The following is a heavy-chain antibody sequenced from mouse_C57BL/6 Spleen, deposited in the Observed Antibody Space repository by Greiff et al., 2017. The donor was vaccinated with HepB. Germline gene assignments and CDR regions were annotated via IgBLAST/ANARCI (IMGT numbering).Heavy chain of an antibody. D-gene: IGHD3-3*01. V-gene: IGHV1-22*01. CDR3: AELFVGFAY. J-gene: IGHJ3*01. CDR1: GYTFTDYN. Sequence: EVHLVESGPELVKPGASVKMSCKASGYTFTDYNMHWVKQSHGKSLEWIGYINPNNGGTSYNQKFKGKATLTVNKSSSTAYMELRSLTSEDSAVYYCAELFVGFAYWGQGTLVTVSA. CDR2: INPNNGGT.